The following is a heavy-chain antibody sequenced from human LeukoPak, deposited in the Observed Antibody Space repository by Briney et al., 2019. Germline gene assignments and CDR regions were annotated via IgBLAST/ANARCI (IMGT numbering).Heavy chain of an antibody. J-gene: IGHJ6*03. CDR1: GFTFSSYS. V-gene: IGHV3-21*01. CDR3: ARGSNPEDYMDL. Sequence: GGSLRLSCAASGFTFSSYSMNWVRQAPGKGLEWVSSISSSSSYIYYADSVKGRFTISRDNAKNSLYLQMNSLRAEDTAVYYCARGSNPEDYMDLWGKGTTVIVFS. CDR2: ISSSSSYI.